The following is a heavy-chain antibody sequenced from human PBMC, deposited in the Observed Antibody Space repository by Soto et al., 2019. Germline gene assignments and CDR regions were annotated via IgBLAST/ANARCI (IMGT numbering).Heavy chain of an antibody. CDR2: VYYSGST. J-gene: IGHJ3*02. D-gene: IGHD3-22*01. CDR1: GASISSSY. V-gene: IGHV4-59*01. CDR3: ARGYYDSSGQSNTFDI. Sequence: SETLSLICTVSGASISSSYWSWIRQSPRKGLEWIGYVYYSGSTNYNPSLKSRVTISVDTSKNQFSLRLSSVTAADTAVYYCARGYYDSSGQSNTFDIWGQGTMVTVSS.